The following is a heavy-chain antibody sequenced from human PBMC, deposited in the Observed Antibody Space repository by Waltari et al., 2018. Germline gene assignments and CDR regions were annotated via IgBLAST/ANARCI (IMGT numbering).Heavy chain of an antibody. J-gene: IGHJ4*02. CDR2: ISSSSSTI. Sequence: EVQLVESGGGLVQPGGSLRLSCAASGFTFSSYSMNWVRQAPGKGLEWVSYISSSSSTIYYADCVKGRFTISRDNAKNSLYLQMNSLRAEDTAVYYCARDGKYYYDSSGLDYWGQGTLVTVSS. CDR1: GFTFSSYS. CDR3: ARDGKYYYDSSGLDY. V-gene: IGHV3-48*01. D-gene: IGHD3-22*01.